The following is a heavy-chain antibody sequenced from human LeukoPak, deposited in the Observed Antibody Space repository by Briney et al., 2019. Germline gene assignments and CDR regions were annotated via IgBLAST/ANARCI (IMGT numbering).Heavy chain of an antibody. J-gene: IGHJ4*02. Sequence: PGGSLRLSCAASGFTFRSYEMNWVRQAPGKGLEWVSYISSSGSTIYYADSVKGRFTISRDNSKNTLYLQMNSLRAEDTAVYYCAREATMIVVVITLSLDYWGQGTLVTVSS. CDR3: AREATMIVVVITLSLDY. V-gene: IGHV3-48*01. CDR2: ISSSGSTI. D-gene: IGHD3-22*01. CDR1: GFTFRSYE.